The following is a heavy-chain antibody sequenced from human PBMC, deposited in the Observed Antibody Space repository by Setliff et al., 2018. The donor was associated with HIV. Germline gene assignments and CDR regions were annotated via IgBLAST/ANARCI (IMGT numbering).Heavy chain of an antibody. CDR2: IYTSGST. CDR3: AGCSGGSCPFDAFDI. Sequence: LSLTCTVSGGSISSYYWSWIRQPPGKGLEWIGYIYTSGSTNYNPSLKSRVTISVDTSKNQFSLKLSSVTAADTAVYYCAGCSGGSCPFDAFDIWGQGTMVTVSS. D-gene: IGHD2-15*01. V-gene: IGHV4-4*09. CDR1: GGSISSYY. J-gene: IGHJ3*02.